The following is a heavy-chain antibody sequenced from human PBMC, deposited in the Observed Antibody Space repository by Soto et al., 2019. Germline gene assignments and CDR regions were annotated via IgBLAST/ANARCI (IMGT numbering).Heavy chain of an antibody. D-gene: IGHD3-10*01. CDR1: GYTFTTHY. J-gene: IGHJ4*02. Sequence: QVQLVQSGTEVKKPGASVKVSCKASGYTFTTHYMHWVRQAPGQGLEWMGIINPSGGLTTYALKFQGRVTMTSDTSTNTVYVELTSLRSEDTAIYFCARAGENYGSGTFSPPLRYYFNSWGQGTLVTVSS. V-gene: IGHV1-46*01. CDR2: INPSGGLT. CDR3: ARAGENYGSGTFSPPLRYYFNS.